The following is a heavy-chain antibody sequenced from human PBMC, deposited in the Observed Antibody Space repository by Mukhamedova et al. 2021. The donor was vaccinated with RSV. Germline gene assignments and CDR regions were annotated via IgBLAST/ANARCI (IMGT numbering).Heavy chain of an antibody. Sequence: VANIKQDGSEKYYVDSVKGRFTISRDNAKNSLYLQMNSLRAEDTAVYYCAREGVTPLYYYYGMDVWGQGTTVTVSS. D-gene: IGHD5-18*01. V-gene: IGHV3-7*01. CDR3: AREGVTPLYYYYGMDV. J-gene: IGHJ6*02. CDR2: IKQDGSEK.